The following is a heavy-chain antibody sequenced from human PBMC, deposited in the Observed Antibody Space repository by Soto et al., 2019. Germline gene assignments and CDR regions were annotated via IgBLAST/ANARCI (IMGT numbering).Heavy chain of an antibody. CDR2: ISGSGTNT. CDR1: GFTFSSYA. J-gene: IGHJ4*02. Sequence: GGSLRLSCAASGFTFSSYAMNWVRQAPGKGLEWASGISGSGTNTYYADSVKGRFTISRDNSKNTLYLQVNSLRAEDTAVYYCAKDRRGYSYGSLDYWGQGTLVTVSS. CDR3: AKDRRGYSYGSLDY. V-gene: IGHV3-23*01. D-gene: IGHD5-18*01.